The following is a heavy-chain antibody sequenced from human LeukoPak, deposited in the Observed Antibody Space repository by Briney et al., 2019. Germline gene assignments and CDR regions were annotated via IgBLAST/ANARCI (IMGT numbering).Heavy chain of an antibody. J-gene: IGHJ6*03. Sequence: SETLSLTCTASGASISTYYWSWIRQPPGEGLGWIAYIAPSGSAVYNPSLNSRLTVSVDTSKNQFSLKLNSVTAADTAVYYCARHLATTVTRGYSCHPMDVWGKGTTVSVSS. CDR3: ARHLATTVTRGYSCHPMDV. CDR1: GASISTYY. CDR2: IAPSGSA. V-gene: IGHV4-4*09. D-gene: IGHD4-17*01.